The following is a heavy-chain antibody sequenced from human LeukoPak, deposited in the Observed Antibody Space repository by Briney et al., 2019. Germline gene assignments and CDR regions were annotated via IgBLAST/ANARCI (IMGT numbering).Heavy chain of an antibody. D-gene: IGHD5-18*01. CDR1: GYTFTGYY. Sequence: ASVKVSCKPSGYTFTGYYMHWVRQAPGLGLEWMGWISPNSGDTNYAQKFQGRVTMTRDTSISTAYMELSRLRSDDTAVYYCAREQDIGMVSALDYWGQGTLVTVSS. J-gene: IGHJ4*02. V-gene: IGHV1-2*02. CDR3: AREQDIGMVSALDY. CDR2: ISPNSGDT.